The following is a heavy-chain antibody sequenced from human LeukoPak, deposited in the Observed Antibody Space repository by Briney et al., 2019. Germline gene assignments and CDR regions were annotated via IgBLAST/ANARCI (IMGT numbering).Heavy chain of an antibody. CDR3: ARDRGSTVTTPDL. CDR1: GFTFSSYA. CDR2: ISGSGAIT. D-gene: IGHD4-17*01. V-gene: IGHV3-23*01. Sequence: PGGSLRLSCAASGFTFSSYAMTWVRQAPGKGLEWASIISGSGAITYYVDSVKGRFTISRDNSKNTLFLQMSSLRAEDTAVYYCARDRGSTVTTPDLWGQGTLVTVPS. J-gene: IGHJ5*02.